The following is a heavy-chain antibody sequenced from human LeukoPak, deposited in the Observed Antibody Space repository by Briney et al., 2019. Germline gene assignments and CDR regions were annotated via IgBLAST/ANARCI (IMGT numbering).Heavy chain of an antibody. J-gene: IGHJ5*02. CDR2: IYYSGST. D-gene: IGHD3-22*01. CDR1: GGSISSYY. V-gene: IGHV4-59*01. CDR3: ARVDYDSRGSYYDNWFDP. Sequence: SETLSLTCTVSGGSISSYYWSWIRQPPGKGLEWIGYIYYSGSTNYNPSLKSRVTISVDTSKNQFSLKLSSVTAADTAVYYCARVDYDSRGSYYDNWFDPWGQGSLVTVSS.